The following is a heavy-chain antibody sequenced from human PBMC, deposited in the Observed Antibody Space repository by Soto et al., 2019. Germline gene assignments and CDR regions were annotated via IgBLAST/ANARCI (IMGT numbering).Heavy chain of an antibody. J-gene: IGHJ6*02. Sequence: QMQLVQSGPEVKKPGTSVKVSCKASGFTFSSSAVQWVRQARGQRLEWIGWIVVGNGNTNYAQKFQERVTITRDMSTRIAYMELSSLRSEDTAVYYCAGRYCSGGSCYNYYGMDVWGRGTTVTVSS. V-gene: IGHV1-58*01. CDR3: AGRYCSGGSCYNYYGMDV. CDR2: IVVGNGNT. CDR1: GFTFSSSA. D-gene: IGHD2-15*01.